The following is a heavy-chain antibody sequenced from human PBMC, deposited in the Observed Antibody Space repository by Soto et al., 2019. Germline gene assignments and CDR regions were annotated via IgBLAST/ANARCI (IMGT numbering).Heavy chain of an antibody. CDR3: ARDAAITGTEAFDI. CDR2: IYHSGST. D-gene: IGHD1-20*01. V-gene: IGHV4-30-2*01. J-gene: IGHJ3*02. CDR1: GGSISSGGYS. Sequence: QLQLQESGSGLVKPSQTLSLTCAVSGGSISSGGYSWSWIRQPPGKGLEWIGYIYHSGSTYYNSFLKSRVAISVDRSKNQFYLKLSSVTAADTAVYYCARDAAITGTEAFDIWGQGTMVTVSS.